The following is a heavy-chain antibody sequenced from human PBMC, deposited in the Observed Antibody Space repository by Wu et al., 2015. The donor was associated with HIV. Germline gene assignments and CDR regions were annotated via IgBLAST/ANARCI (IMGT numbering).Heavy chain of an antibody. CDR3: VRDAPLTGQA. Sequence: QVQLVQSGAEVKKPGSSVKVSCKASGGIFSNFGVSWLRQAPGQGPEWMGGIIPMFKTPNYAREFRGRVTITADESTTTVYLELRGLRFGDTAVYFCVRDAPLTGQAWGLGTLVTVSS. J-gene: IGHJ4*02. D-gene: IGHD1-20*01. CDR1: GGIFSNFG. V-gene: IGHV1-69*12. CDR2: IIPMFKTP.